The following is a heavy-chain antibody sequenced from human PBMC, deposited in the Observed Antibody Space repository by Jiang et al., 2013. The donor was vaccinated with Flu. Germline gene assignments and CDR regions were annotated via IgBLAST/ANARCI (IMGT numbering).Heavy chain of an antibody. CDR1: S. Sequence: SMNWVRQAPGKGLEWVSSISSSSSYIYYADSVKGRFTISRDNAKNSLYLQMNSLRAEDTAVYYCARDYSWGLDAIYYFDYWGQGTLVTVSS. V-gene: IGHV3-21*01. D-gene: IGHD3-16*01. CDR3: ARDYSWGLDAIYYFDY. CDR2: ISSSSSYI. J-gene: IGHJ4*02.